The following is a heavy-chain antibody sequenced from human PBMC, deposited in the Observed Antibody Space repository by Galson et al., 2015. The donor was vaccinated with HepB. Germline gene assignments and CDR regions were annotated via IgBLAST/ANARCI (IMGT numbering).Heavy chain of an antibody. D-gene: IGHD4-17*01. Sequence: SVKVSCKASGYIFTRYAMNWVRQAPGQGLEWMGWINTNTGNPTYAQGFTGRFVFSLDTSVSTAYLQIRSLKAEDTAVYYCARDAYGSNQRYDLDVWGQGTTVTVSS. CDR1: GYIFTRYA. CDR3: ARDAYGSNQRYDLDV. J-gene: IGHJ6*02. V-gene: IGHV7-4-1*02. CDR2: INTNTGNP.